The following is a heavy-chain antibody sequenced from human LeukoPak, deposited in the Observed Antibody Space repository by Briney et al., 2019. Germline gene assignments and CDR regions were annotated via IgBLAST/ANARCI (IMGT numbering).Heavy chain of an antibody. CDR1: GGTFSSYA. Sequence: GSSVKVSCKASGGTFSSYAISWVRQAPGQGLEWMGRTIPILGIANYAQKFQGRVTITADESTSTGYMEMSSLRSEDTAVYYCARERCSSTSCYAGYWGHGTLVTVSS. V-gene: IGHV1-69*04. CDR2: TIPILGIA. D-gene: IGHD2-2*01. J-gene: IGHJ4*01. CDR3: ARERCSSTSCYAGY.